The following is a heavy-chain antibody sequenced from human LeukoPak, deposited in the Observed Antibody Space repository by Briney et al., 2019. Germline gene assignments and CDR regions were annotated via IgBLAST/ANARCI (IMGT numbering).Heavy chain of an antibody. V-gene: IGHV1-18*01. CDR2: ISAYNGNT. Sequence: ASGKLSCKASGYTVTSYGISWVRQSPGQGLEWMGWISAYNGNTNYAQKLQGRVTMTTDKSKSTPYMQLSSLRSDDTAVYYCARHTAIVESYWGQGTLVTVSS. D-gene: IGHD5-18*01. CDR1: GYTVTSYG. CDR3: ARHTAIVESY. J-gene: IGHJ4*02.